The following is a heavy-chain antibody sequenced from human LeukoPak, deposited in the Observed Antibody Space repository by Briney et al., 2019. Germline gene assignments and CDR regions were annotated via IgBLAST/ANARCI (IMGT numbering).Heavy chain of an antibody. J-gene: IGHJ3*02. CDR2: INHSGST. CDR1: GGSFSGYY. Sequence: PSETLSLTCAVYGGSFSGYYWSWIRQPPGKGLEWIGEINHSGSTNYNPSLKSRVTISVDTSKNQFSLEMRSVTAADTAVYYCARHRGYYGSGSYNNMRDALDIWGQGTTVIVSS. V-gene: IGHV4-34*01. CDR3: ARHRGYYGSGSYNNMRDALDI. D-gene: IGHD3-10*01.